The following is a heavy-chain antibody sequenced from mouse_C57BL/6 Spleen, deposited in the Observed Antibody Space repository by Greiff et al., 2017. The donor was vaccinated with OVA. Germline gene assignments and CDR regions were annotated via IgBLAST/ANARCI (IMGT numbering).Heavy chain of an antibody. CDR2: INPSSGYT. CDR1: GYTFTSYT. D-gene: IGHD1-1*01. V-gene: IGHV1-4*01. J-gene: IGHJ4*01. CDR3: ARSHLTENYAMDY. Sequence: QVQLQQSGAELARPGASVKMSCKASGYTFTSYTMHWVKQRPGPGLEWIGYINPSSGYTKYNQKFKDKATLTADKSSSTAYMQLSSLTSEDSAVYYCARSHLTENYAMDYWGQGTSVTVSS.